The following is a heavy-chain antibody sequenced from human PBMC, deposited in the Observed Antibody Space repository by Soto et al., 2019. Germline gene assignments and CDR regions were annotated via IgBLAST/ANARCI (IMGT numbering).Heavy chain of an antibody. J-gene: IGHJ4*02. CDR3: AKVRENYGDYVVDY. Sequence: GGSLRLSCAASGFTFSSYGMHWVRQAPGKGLEWVAVISYDGSNKYYADSVKGRFTISRDNSKNTLYLQMNSLRAEDTAVYYCAKVRENYGDYVVDYWGQGTLVTVSS. D-gene: IGHD4-17*01. CDR1: GFTFSSYG. CDR2: ISYDGSNK. V-gene: IGHV3-30*18.